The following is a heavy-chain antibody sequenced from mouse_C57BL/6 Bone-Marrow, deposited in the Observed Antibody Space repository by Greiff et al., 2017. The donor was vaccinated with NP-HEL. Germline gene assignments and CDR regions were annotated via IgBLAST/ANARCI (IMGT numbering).Heavy chain of an antibody. Sequence: EVKLVESGGGLVKPGGSLKLSCAASGFTFSDYGMHWVRQAPEKGLEWVAYISSGSSTIYYEDTVKGRFTFSRDNAKNTLFLQMTSLRAEDTAMNYCARHDYDGNWFAYWGQGTLVTVSA. V-gene: IGHV5-17*01. CDR1: GFTFSDYG. J-gene: IGHJ3*01. D-gene: IGHD2-4*01. CDR2: ISSGSSTI. CDR3: ARHDYDGNWFAY.